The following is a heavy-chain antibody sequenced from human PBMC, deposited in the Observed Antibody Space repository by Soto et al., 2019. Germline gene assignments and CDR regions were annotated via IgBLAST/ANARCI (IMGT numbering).Heavy chain of an antibody. CDR3: AKRQTSTGFGDPFDV. D-gene: IGHD3-10*01. Sequence: EVQLLESGGDLVQPGGSLRLSCAASGCSFSTYAMSWVRQAPGKGLEWVSTISSSGVNTYYTDSVKGRFTIARDNSKDTLYLQMNSLRAEDTAIYYCAKRQTSTGFGDPFDVWGHVKMVTVSS. J-gene: IGHJ3*01. CDR1: GCSFSTYA. V-gene: IGHV3-23*01. CDR2: ISSSGVNT.